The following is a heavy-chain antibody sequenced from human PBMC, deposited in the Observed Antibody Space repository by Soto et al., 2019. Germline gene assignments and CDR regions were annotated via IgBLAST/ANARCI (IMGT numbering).Heavy chain of an antibody. CDR3: AREEAPRIERRFDP. CDR2: ISYSGST. D-gene: IGHD6-6*01. CDR1: GGSISSVNFS. V-gene: IGHV4-31*03. Sequence: QVQLQESGPGLVKPSQTLSLTCTVSGGSISSVNFSWNWIRQHPGKGLEWIGFISYSGSTYYNPSLRSRVTISVDTSKNRFSLKLRSVTAADAAVYFCAREEAPRIERRFDPWGQGTLVTVSS. J-gene: IGHJ5*02.